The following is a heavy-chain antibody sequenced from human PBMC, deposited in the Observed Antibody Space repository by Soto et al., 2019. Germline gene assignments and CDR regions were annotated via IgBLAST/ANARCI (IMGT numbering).Heavy chain of an antibody. Sequence: QVLLQQWGAGLLKPSETLSLTCAVYGGSLSGNYWTWIRQSPGKGLEWIGNINHSGSAIYNPSLNSRVTISVGTSTHPFFLELSSVTAADTAVYYCARARADYYGSENYYKGGFYYFDHWGQGTLVTVSS. J-gene: IGHJ4*02. V-gene: IGHV4-34*01. CDR1: GGSLSGNY. D-gene: IGHD3-10*01. CDR3: ARARADYYGSENYYKGGFYYFDH. CDR2: INHSGSA.